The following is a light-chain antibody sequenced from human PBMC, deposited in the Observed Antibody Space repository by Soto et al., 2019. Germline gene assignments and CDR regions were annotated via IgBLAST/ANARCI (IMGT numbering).Light chain of an antibody. Sequence: EIVMTQSPATLSVSPVVGATLSFRASQSISDTLAWYQQKPGQAPRLLIYGASTRAPGFPARFSGSGSGTDFTLTISSLEPEDFAVYYCQQRSNWPPITFGQGTRLEIK. J-gene: IGKJ5*01. CDR2: GAS. V-gene: IGKV3-15*01. CDR3: QQRSNWPPIT. CDR1: QSISDT.